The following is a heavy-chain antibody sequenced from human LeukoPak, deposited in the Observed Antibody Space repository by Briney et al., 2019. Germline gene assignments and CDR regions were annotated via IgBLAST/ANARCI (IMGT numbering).Heavy chain of an antibody. CDR3: AKSGYNRFDY. D-gene: IGHD5-24*01. CDR1: GFTFSSYS. V-gene: IGHV3-23*01. Sequence: PGGSLRLSCAASGFTFSSYSMNWVRQAPGKGLEWVSGISGSGSGGSTYYADSVKGRFTISRDNSKNTLYLQMNSLRAEDTAVYYCAKSGYNRFDYWGQGTLVTVSS. J-gene: IGHJ4*02. CDR2: ISGSGSGGST.